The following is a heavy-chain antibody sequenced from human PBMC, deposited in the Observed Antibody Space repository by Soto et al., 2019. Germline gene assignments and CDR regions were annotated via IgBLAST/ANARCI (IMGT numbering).Heavy chain of an antibody. V-gene: IGHV4-30-2*01. CDR3: ASTRIAAAGFDYYYYGMDV. D-gene: IGHD6-13*01. Sequence: PSETLSLTCAVSGGSISSGGYSWSWIRQPPGKGLEWIGYIYHSGSTYYNPSLKSRVTISVDRSKNQFSLKLSSVTAADTAVYDCASTRIAAAGFDYYYYGMDVWGQGTTVTVSS. CDR2: IYHSGST. J-gene: IGHJ6*02. CDR1: GGSISSGGYS.